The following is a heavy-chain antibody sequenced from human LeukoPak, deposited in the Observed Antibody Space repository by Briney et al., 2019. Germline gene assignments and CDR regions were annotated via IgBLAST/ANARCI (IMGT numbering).Heavy chain of an antibody. Sequence: ASVKVSCKASGYTFTGYYMHWVRQAPGQGLEWMGWINPNSGGTNYAQKFQGRVTMTRDTSISTAYMELSRLRSDDTAVYYCARVGYYDILTGYTFDPWGQGTLVTVSS. J-gene: IGHJ5*02. CDR3: ARVGYYDILTGYTFDP. V-gene: IGHV1-2*02. D-gene: IGHD3-9*01. CDR1: GYTFTGYY. CDR2: INPNSGGT.